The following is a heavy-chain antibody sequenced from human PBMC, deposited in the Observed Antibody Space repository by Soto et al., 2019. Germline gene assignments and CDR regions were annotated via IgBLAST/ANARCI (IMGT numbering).Heavy chain of an antibody. V-gene: IGHV3-23*01. J-gene: IGHJ4*02. Sequence: EVQLLESGGGLVQPGGSLRLSCAASGFTFTSYAMSWVRQAPGKGLEWVSLISGSGYSTYYADSVKGRFTISGDNSKNTLYLQMNSLRAEDTAIYYCAKDEGSGSYPDYWGQGTLVTVSS. D-gene: IGHD1-26*01. CDR3: AKDEGSGSYPDY. CDR1: GFTFTSYA. CDR2: ISGSGYST.